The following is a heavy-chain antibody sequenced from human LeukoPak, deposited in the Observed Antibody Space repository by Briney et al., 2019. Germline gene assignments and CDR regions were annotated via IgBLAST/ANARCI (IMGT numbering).Heavy chain of an antibody. D-gene: IGHD2-21*02. V-gene: IGHV3-30-3*01. CDR2: ISYDGSNK. CDR1: GFTFSSYA. J-gene: IGHJ4*02. Sequence: PGGSLRLSCAASGFTFSSYAMHWVRQAPGKGLEWVAVISYDGSNKYYADSVKGRFTISRDNSKNTLYPQMNSLRAEDTAVYYCARGIVVVTAIIDYWGQGTLVTVSS. CDR3: ARGIVVVTAIIDY.